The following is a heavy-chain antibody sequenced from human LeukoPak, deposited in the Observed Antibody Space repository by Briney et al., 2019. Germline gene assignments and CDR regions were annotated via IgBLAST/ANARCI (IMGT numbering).Heavy chain of an antibody. CDR1: GGTFSSYA. CDR2: IIPIFGTA. V-gene: IGHV1-69*05. Sequence: SVKVSCKASGGTFSSYAISWVRQAPGQGLEWMGGIIPIFGTANYAQKFQGRVTITTDESTSTPYMELSSLRSEDTAVYYCASSYYYDSSGYYYVAEYFQHWGQGTLVTVSS. J-gene: IGHJ1*01. CDR3: ASSYYYDSSGYYYVAEYFQH. D-gene: IGHD3-22*01.